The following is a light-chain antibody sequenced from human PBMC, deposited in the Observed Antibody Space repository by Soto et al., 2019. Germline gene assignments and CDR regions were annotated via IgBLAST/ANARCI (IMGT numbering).Light chain of an antibody. CDR2: DAS. CDR3: QQYNSYSKT. Sequence: DIQMTQSPSTLSASGGDRVTITCRASQSISSWLAWYQQKPGKAPKLLIYDASSLESGVPSRFSGHGSGTEFTLTISSLQPDDSASYYCQQYNSYSKTFGQGTKVDIK. V-gene: IGKV1-5*01. J-gene: IGKJ1*01. CDR1: QSISSW.